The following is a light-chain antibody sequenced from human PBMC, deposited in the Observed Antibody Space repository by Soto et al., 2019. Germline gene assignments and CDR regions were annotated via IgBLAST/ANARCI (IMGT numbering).Light chain of an antibody. CDR1: PGIRNA. V-gene: IGKV1-17*01. J-gene: IGKJ1*01. CDR3: LHDNSYSCT. Sequence: DIQMTQSPSSLCASVGDRATITCRASPGIRNALGWSQQKPGKAPKRLIYDASSLQSGVPSRFSGRGSGAEFALTISSLQAEDFPSYYCLHDNSYSCTFGQGTKVDIK. CDR2: DAS.